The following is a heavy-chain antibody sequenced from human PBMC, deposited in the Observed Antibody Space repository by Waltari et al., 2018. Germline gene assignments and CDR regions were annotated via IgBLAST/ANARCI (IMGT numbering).Heavy chain of an antibody. Sequence: EVQLLESGGVLVQPGGSLRLSCAASGFTFSSYAMSWVRQAPGKGLEWVSAISGSGGSTYYADSVKGRFTISRDNSKNTLYLQMNSLRAEDTAVYYCAKGYSGYDYSILDYWGQGTLVTVSS. J-gene: IGHJ4*02. CDR1: GFTFSSYA. CDR3: AKGYSGYDYSILDY. D-gene: IGHD5-12*01. V-gene: IGHV3-23*01. CDR2: ISGSGGST.